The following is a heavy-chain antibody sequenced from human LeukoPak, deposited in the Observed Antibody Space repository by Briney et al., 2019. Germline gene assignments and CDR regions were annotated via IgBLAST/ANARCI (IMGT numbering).Heavy chain of an antibody. CDR1: GYTFTGYY. Sequence: ASVKVSCKASGYTFTGYYVHWVRQAPGQGLEWMGCVNPNSGGTNCAQKFHGRVTMTRDTSIRTAYMELSRLRSDDTAVYYCAREGYYGSGTLLGRPWFDPWGQGTLVTVSS. D-gene: IGHD3-10*01. CDR2: VNPNSGGT. J-gene: IGHJ5*02. CDR3: AREGYYGSGTLLGRPWFDP. V-gene: IGHV1-2*02.